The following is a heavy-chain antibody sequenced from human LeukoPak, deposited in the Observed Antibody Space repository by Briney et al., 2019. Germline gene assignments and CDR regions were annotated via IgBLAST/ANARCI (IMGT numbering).Heavy chain of an antibody. V-gene: IGHV3-49*03. J-gene: IGHJ4*02. Sequence: GGSLRLSCTASGFTFGDYAMSWFRQAPGKGLEWVGFIRSKAYGGTTEYAASVKGRFTISRDDSKSIAYLQMNSLKTEDTAVYCCTREIGSQLPTDYWGQGTLVTVSS. CDR1: GFTFGDYA. CDR2: IRSKAYGGTT. D-gene: IGHD2-2*01. CDR3: TREIGSQLPTDY.